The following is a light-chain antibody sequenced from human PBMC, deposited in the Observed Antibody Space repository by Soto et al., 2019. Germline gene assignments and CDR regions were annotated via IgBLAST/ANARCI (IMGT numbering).Light chain of an antibody. Sequence: EVVLAQSPGTLSLSPGERATLSCRASQTVGTTYLAWYQHKPGQAPRLLIYGASTRATGIPDRFSGSRSGTDFTLTISRLEPEDFAVYFCQLYGSSRWTFDQGTKVEFK. V-gene: IGKV3-20*01. J-gene: IGKJ1*01. CDR3: QLYGSSRWT. CDR1: QTVGTTY. CDR2: GAS.